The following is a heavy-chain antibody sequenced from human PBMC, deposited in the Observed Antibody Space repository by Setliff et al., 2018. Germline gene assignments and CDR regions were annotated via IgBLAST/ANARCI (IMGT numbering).Heavy chain of an antibody. CDR2: IFYIGRS. Sequence: SETLSLTCTVSDDSITSSNYSLAWVRQPPGKALEWIGNIFYIGRSHSNPSLKGRLTMSVDKTKNQFSLNLTSVTAADTAVYYCARTHSIIKIFGVVSLLYHMDVWGTGTTVTVSS. CDR1: DDSITSSNYS. V-gene: IGHV4-61*05. J-gene: IGHJ6*03. CDR3: ARTHSIIKIFGVVSLLYHMDV. D-gene: IGHD3-3*01.